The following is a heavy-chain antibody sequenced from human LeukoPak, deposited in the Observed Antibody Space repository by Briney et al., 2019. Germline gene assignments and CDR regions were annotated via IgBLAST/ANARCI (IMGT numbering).Heavy chain of an antibody. Sequence: GGSLRLSCAASGFTFSNAWMSWVRQAPGKGLEWVGRIKSKTDGGTTDYAAPVKGRFTISGDDSKNTLYLQMNSLKTEDQAVYYCTTEKESSGWYGYWGKGTLVTVSS. CDR3: TTEKESSGWYGY. CDR1: GFTFSNAW. V-gene: IGHV3-15*01. CDR2: IKSKTDGGTT. J-gene: IGHJ4*02. D-gene: IGHD6-19*01.